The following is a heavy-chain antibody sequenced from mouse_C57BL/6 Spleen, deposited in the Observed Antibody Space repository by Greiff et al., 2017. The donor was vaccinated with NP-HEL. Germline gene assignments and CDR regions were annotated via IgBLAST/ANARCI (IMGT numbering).Heavy chain of an antibody. V-gene: IGHV1-15*01. J-gene: IGHJ4*01. Sequence: QVQLQQSGAELVRPGASVTLSCKASGYTFPDYEMHWVKQTPVHGLEWIGAIDPETGGTAYNQKFKGKAILTADKSSSTAYMELRSLTSEDSAVYYCTRSYYGNYDYAMDYWGQGTSVTVSS. CDR3: TRSYYGNYDYAMDY. D-gene: IGHD2-1*01. CDR2: IDPETGGT. CDR1: GYTFPDYE.